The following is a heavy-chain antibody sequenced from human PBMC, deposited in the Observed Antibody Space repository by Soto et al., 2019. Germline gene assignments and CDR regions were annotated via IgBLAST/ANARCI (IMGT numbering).Heavy chain of an antibody. Sequence: PGGSLRLSCAASGFTFDDYAMHWVRQAPGKGLEWVSGISWNSGSIGYADSVKGRFTISRDNAKNSLYLQMNSLRAEDTALYYCAKGVGDIVVVVAANDAFDIWGQGTMVTVSS. D-gene: IGHD2-15*01. CDR1: GFTFDDYA. CDR2: ISWNSGSI. CDR3: AKGVGDIVVVVAANDAFDI. V-gene: IGHV3-9*01. J-gene: IGHJ3*02.